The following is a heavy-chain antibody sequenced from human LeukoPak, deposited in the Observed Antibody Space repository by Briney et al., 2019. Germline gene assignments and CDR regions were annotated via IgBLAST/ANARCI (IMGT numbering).Heavy chain of an antibody. Sequence: ASVKVPCKASGYTFTSYGISWVRQAPGQGLEWMGWISAYNGNTNYAQKLQGRVTMTTDTSTSTAYMELRSLRSDDTAVYYCARDINPYSSSWLDYWGQGTLVTVSS. J-gene: IGHJ4*02. V-gene: IGHV1-18*01. CDR2: ISAYNGNT. D-gene: IGHD6-13*01. CDR3: ARDINPYSSSWLDY. CDR1: GYTFTSYG.